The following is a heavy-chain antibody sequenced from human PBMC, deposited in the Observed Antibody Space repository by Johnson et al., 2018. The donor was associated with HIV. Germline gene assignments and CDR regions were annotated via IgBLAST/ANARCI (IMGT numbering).Heavy chain of an antibody. J-gene: IGHJ3*02. V-gene: IGHV3-53*01. CDR1: GFTVSSNY. Sequence: EQLVESGGGLVQPGGSLRLSCAASGFTVSSNYMSWVRQAPGKGLEWVSVIYSGGSTYYADSVKGRFTISRDNSKNTLYLQMNSLRAEDTAVYYCARDATGSYSPDALDIWGQGTMVTVSS. CDR2: IYSGGST. CDR3: ARDATGSYSPDALDI. D-gene: IGHD1-26*01.